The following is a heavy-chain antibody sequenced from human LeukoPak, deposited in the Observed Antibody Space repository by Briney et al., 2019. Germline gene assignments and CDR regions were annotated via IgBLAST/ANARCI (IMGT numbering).Heavy chain of an antibody. J-gene: IGHJ4*02. CDR3: ARGLKRGYSYGGFGY. CDR2: ISSGGSTI. Sequence: GGSLRLSCAASGFTFGTYRMNWVRQAPGKGLEWLSYISSGGSTIYYADSVKGRFSISRDNAKNSLFLQMNSLRAEDTAVYYCARGLKRGYSYGGFGYWGQGTLVTVSS. V-gene: IGHV3-48*04. CDR1: GFTFGTYR. D-gene: IGHD5-18*01.